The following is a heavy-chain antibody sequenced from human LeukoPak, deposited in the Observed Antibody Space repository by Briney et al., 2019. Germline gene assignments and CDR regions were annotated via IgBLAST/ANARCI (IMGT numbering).Heavy chain of an antibody. CDR1: AYSVNYDY. Sequence: SETLSLTCTVSAYSVNYDYWSWIRQPPGKGLQWIGYIYNSGTIYNPSLKNRVTISLDTSKNQFSLKVSSVAAAVTAVYYCARVDPNGYSDYWGQGTLVTVSS. CDR2: IYNSGT. D-gene: IGHD2-8*01. CDR3: ARVDPNGYSDY. V-gene: IGHV4-59*02. J-gene: IGHJ4*02.